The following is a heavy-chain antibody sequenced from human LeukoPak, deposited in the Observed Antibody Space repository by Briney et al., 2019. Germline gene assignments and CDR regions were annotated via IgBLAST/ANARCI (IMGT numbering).Heavy chain of an antibody. CDR1: GGSISSSSYY. CDR2: IYYSGST. Sequence: SETLSLTCTVSGGSISSSSYYWGWIRQPPGKGLEWIGSIYYSGSTYYNPSLKSRVTISVDTSKNQFSLKLSSVTAADTAVYYCARHSGWYYFDYWGQGTLVTVSS. CDR3: ARHSGWYYFDY. D-gene: IGHD6-13*01. J-gene: IGHJ4*02. V-gene: IGHV4-39*01.